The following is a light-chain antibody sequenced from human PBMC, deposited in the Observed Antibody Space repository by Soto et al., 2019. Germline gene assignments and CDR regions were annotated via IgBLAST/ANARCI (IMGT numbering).Light chain of an antibody. CDR1: QSVSSNY. CDR2: GAS. Sequence: EIVLTQSPGTLSLSPGERATLSCRASQSVSSNYLTWYQQKPGQAPRLLTYGASFRATGIPDRFSGSGSGTDFTLTISRLEPEDFAVYYCQQYGTSPWTFGQGTKVEIK. V-gene: IGKV3-20*01. CDR3: QQYGTSPWT. J-gene: IGKJ1*01.